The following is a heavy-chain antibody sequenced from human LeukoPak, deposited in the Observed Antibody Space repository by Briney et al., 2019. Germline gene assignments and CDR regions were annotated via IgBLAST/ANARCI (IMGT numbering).Heavy chain of an antibody. Sequence: GGSLRLSCEPSGFTFSSYGMHWVRQPPGKGLEWVAVLSYDGNYKYYAGSVKGRFTISRDDTKNTSYLQMGSLRTEDTAVYYCAKDPGWRQLIPMHFDYWGQGTLVTVSS. V-gene: IGHV3-30*18. CDR1: GFTFSSYG. CDR3: AKDPGWRQLIPMHFDY. J-gene: IGHJ4*02. D-gene: IGHD2-15*01. CDR2: LSYDGNYK.